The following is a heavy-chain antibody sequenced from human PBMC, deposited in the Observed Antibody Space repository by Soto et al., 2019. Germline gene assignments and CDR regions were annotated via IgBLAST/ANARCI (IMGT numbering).Heavy chain of an antibody. V-gene: IGHV1-69*01. D-gene: IGHD6-13*01. Sequence: QMQLVQSGAEVKKPGSSVRVSCKASGGTFSSYAITWVRQAPGQGLAWMGGIVPMSGTAYFAQEFQDRVTITADESTSTAYMELTRLRSDDTAVYYCAKGGSSWTEWFDPWGQGTLVTVSS. CDR1: GGTFSSYA. CDR2: IVPMSGTA. J-gene: IGHJ5*02. CDR3: AKGGSSWTEWFDP.